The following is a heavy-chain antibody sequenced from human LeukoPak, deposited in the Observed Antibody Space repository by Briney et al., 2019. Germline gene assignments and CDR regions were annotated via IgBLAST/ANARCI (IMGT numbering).Heavy chain of an antibody. J-gene: IGHJ4*02. CDR3: ANPQSRGYDYLDY. CDR1: GFSFRNYG. V-gene: IGHV3-30*18. Sequence: GGSLRLSCAASGFSFRNYGMHWTRQAPGKGLEWVAVISIDGREKYYADSVKGRFTISRDNSKNTLYLQMNSLRGDDTAVYYCANPQSRGYDYLDYWAREPWSPSPQ. D-gene: IGHD5-12*01. CDR2: ISIDGREK.